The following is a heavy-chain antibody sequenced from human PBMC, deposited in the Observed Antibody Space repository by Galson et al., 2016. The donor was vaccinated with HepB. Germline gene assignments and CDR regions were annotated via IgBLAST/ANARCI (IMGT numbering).Heavy chain of an antibody. V-gene: IGHV4-39*07. J-gene: IGHJ4*02. D-gene: IGHD5-18*01. CDR2: IYYSGST. Sequence: TLSLTCTVSGGSISRSGYYWGWIHQSPGKGLEWIGSIYYSGSTYYNPSLQSRVTISVDTSKNQFSLRLSSVTAADTAVYYCATPGGMVTPYWGQGTLVTVSS. CDR1: GGSISRSGYY. CDR3: ATPGGMVTPY.